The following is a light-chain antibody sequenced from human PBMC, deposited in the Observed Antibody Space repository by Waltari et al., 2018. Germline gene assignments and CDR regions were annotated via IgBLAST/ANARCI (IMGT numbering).Light chain of an antibody. V-gene: IGLV2-14*01. CDR2: DVT. CDR1: SRDIGGYNY. Sequence: QSALTQPASVSGSPGQSITISCTGTSRDIGGYNYVSWYVQYPDTAPRLIIFDVTKRPSGVSGRCSGSKSGNMASLTISGLRTEDEADYICSSYTSSSAVVFGGGTKVTVL. CDR3: SSYTSSSAVV. J-gene: IGLJ3*02.